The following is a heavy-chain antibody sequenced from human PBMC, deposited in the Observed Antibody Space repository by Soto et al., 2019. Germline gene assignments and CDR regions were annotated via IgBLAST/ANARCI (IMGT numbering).Heavy chain of an antibody. CDR2: ISYDGSNK. J-gene: IGHJ1*01. D-gene: IGHD6-19*01. V-gene: IGHV3-30*18. Sequence: QVQLVESGGGVVQPGRSLRLSCAASGFTFSSYGMHWVRQAPGKGLEWVAVISYDGSNKYYADPVQGRFTISRDNSKNTLYLQMNSRRAEDTAVYYCAKGWRDLEYSSGWYLTDHGYFQHWGQGTLVTVSS. CDR3: AKGWRDLEYSSGWYLTDHGYFQH. CDR1: GFTFSSYG.